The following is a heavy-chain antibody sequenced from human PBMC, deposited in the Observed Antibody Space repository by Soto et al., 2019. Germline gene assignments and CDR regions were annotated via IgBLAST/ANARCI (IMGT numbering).Heavy chain of an antibody. CDR2: IKSKTDGGTT. D-gene: IGHD6-13*01. CDR3: TTEWPSGSSWVGYDAFDI. CDR1: GFTFSNAW. V-gene: IGHV3-15*01. Sequence: PGGSLRLSCTASGFTFSNAWMSWVRQAPGKGLEWVGRIKSKTDGGTTDYAAPVKGRFTISRDDSKNTLYLQMNSLKAEDTAVYYCTTEWPSGSSWVGYDAFDIWGQGTMVTVSS. J-gene: IGHJ3*02.